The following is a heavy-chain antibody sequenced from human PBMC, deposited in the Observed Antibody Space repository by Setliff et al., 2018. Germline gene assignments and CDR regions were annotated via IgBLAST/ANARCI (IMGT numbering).Heavy chain of an antibody. D-gene: IGHD3-16*01. J-gene: IGHJ4*02. V-gene: IGHV3-23*01. CDR1: GFSFSKFA. CDR2: ISGSGTST. CDR3: AKPQVELRWGFES. Sequence: PGGSLRLSCAASGFSFSKFAMSWVRQSPGKGLEWVSGISGSGTSTNFADSVKGRFTISRDNFKNTLHLQMNSLRVEDTAVYYCAKPQVELRWGFESWGQGTPVTVSS.